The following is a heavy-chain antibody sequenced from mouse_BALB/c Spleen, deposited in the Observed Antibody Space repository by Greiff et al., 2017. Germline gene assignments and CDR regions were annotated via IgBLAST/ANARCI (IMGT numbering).Heavy chain of an antibody. Sequence: QVQLQQSGAELAKPGASVKMSCKASGYTFTSYWMHWVKQRPGQGLEWIGYINPSTGYTEYNQKFKDKATLTADKSSSTAYMQLSSLTSEDSAVYYCARGIFTTVVAPMDYWGQGTSVTVSS. D-gene: IGHD1-1*01. J-gene: IGHJ4*01. CDR3: ARGIFTTVVAPMDY. CDR1: GYTFTSYW. V-gene: IGHV1-7*01. CDR2: INPSTGYT.